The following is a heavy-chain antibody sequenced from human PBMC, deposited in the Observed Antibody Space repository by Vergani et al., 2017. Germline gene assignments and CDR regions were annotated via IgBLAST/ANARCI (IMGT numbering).Heavy chain of an antibody. CDR2: INHSGST. Sequence: QVQLQQWGAGLLKPSETLSLTCAVYGGSFSGYYWSWIRQPPGKGLEWIGEINHSGSTNYNPSLKSRVTISVDTSKNQFSLKLSSVTAADTAVYYCARGQNIVATISHYYYMDVWGKGP. CDR1: GGSFSGYY. J-gene: IGHJ6*03. CDR3: ARGQNIVATISHYYYMDV. V-gene: IGHV4-34*01. D-gene: IGHD5-12*01.